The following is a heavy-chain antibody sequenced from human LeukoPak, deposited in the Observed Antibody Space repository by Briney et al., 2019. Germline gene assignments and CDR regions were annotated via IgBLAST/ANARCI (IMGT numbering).Heavy chain of an antibody. Sequence: GGSLRLSCAASGFTFSSYWMSWVRQAPGKGLEWVANIKQDGSEKYYVDSVKGRFTISRDNAKNSLYLQMNSLRAEDTAVYYCARDLPYYYDSSGYLFDYWGQGTLVTVSS. J-gene: IGHJ4*02. CDR2: IKQDGSEK. CDR3: ARDLPYYYDSSGYLFDY. D-gene: IGHD3-22*01. CDR1: GFTFSSYW. V-gene: IGHV3-7*01.